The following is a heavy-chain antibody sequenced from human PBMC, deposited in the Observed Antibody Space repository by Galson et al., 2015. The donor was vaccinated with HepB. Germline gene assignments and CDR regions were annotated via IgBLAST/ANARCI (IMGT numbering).Heavy chain of an antibody. V-gene: IGHV3-23*01. J-gene: IGHJ4*02. D-gene: IGHD2-2*01. CDR1: GFTFSSYA. Sequence: SLRLSCAASGFTFSSYAMSWVRQAPGKGLEWVSAISGSGGSTYYADSVKGRFTISRDNSKNTLYLQMNSLRAEDTAVYYCAKGFCSSTSCPSDYWGQGTLVTVSS. CDR2: ISGSGGST. CDR3: AKGFCSSTSCPSDY.